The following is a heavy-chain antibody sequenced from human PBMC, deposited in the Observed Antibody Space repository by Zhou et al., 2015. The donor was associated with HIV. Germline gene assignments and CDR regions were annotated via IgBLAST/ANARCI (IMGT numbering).Heavy chain of an antibody. CDR1: GGTFSSYA. D-gene: IGHD2-2*02. CDR2: IIPIFGTA. Sequence: QVQLVQSGAEVKKPGSSVKVSCKASGGTFSSYAISWVRQAPGQGLEWMGGIIPIFGTANYAQKFQGRVTITADESTSTAYMELSSLRSEDTAVYYCATPAYCSSTSCYRRRGMDVWGQGTTVTVSS. CDR3: ATPAYCSSTSCYRRRGMDV. V-gene: IGHV1-69*12. J-gene: IGHJ6*02.